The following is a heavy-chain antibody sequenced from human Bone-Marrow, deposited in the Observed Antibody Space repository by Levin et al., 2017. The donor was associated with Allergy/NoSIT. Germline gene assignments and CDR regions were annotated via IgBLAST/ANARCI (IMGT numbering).Heavy chain of an antibody. CDR3: ARGRPTVTTPLNAFDI. V-gene: IGHV4-30-2*01. J-gene: IGHJ3*02. D-gene: IGHD4-17*01. CDR2: IYHSGST. Sequence: SETLSLTCAVSGGSISSGGYSWSWIRQPPGKGLEWIGYIYHSGSTYYNPSLKSRVTISVDRSKNQFSLKLSSVTAADTAVYYCARGRPTVTTPLNAFDIWGQGTMVTVSS. CDR1: GGSISSGGYS.